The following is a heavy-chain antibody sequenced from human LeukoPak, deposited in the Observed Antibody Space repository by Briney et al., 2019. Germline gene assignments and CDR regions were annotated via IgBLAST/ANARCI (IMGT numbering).Heavy chain of an antibody. CDR1: GGSSSGYY. CDR2: INHSGST. Sequence: SETLSLTCAVYGGSSSGYYWSWIRQPPGKGLEWIGEINHSGSTNYNPSLKSRVTISVDTSKNQFSLKLSSVTAADTAVYYCARGVHYGDSGGGYHFDYWGQGTLVTVSS. V-gene: IGHV4-34*01. D-gene: IGHD4-17*01. J-gene: IGHJ4*02. CDR3: ARGVHYGDSGGGYHFDY.